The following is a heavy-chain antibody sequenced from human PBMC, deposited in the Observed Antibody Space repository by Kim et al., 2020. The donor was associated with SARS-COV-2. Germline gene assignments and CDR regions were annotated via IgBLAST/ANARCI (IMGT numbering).Heavy chain of an antibody. CDR2: IYPGDSDT. J-gene: IGHJ6*03. Sequence: GESLKISCKGSGYSFTSYWIVWVRQMPGKGLEWMGIIYPGDSDTRYSPSFQGQVTISADKSISTAYLQWSSLKASDTAMYYCARQASVWSGYYYYYYMDVWGKWTTVTVSS. V-gene: IGHV5-51*01. D-gene: IGHD3-3*01. CDR1: GYSFTSYW. CDR3: ARQASVWSGYYYYYYMDV.